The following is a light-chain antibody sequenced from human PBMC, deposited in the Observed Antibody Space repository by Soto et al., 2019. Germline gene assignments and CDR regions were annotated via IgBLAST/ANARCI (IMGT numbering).Light chain of an antibody. CDR2: GAS. V-gene: IGKV3-20*01. Sequence: EIVLTQSPGTLSLSPGERATLSCRASQSVSSNYLAWYQQKPGQAPRPLIYGASSRATGIPDRFSGSGAGKDFTLPISRQEFEDFAVYYCQQYGSSPWTFGQGTKVEIK. CDR1: QSVSSNY. CDR3: QQYGSSPWT. J-gene: IGKJ1*01.